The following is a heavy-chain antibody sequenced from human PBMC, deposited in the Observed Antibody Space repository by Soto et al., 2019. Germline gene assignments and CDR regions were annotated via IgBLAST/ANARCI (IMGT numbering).Heavy chain of an antibody. CDR2: INWNGGST. V-gene: IGHV3-20*04. D-gene: IGHD6-13*01. CDR3: ARDVAAAGLDAFDI. Sequence: GGSLRLSCAASGFTFDDYGMSWVRQAPGKGLEWVSGINWNGGSTGYADSVKGRFTISRDNAKNSLYLQMNSLRAEDTALYYCARDVAAAGLDAFDIWGQGTMVTVSS. J-gene: IGHJ3*02. CDR1: GFTFDDYG.